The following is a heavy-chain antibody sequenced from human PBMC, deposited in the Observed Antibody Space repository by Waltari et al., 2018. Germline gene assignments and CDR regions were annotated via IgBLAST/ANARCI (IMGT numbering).Heavy chain of an antibody. J-gene: IGHJ4*02. CDR3: AKLNDSNAYYRGFDY. V-gene: IGHV5-51*03. CDR2: IYPGDSDI. D-gene: IGHD3-22*01. Sequence: EVQLVQSGAEVKKPGESLKISCKGSGYSVTNYWIGWVRQMSGKGLEWMGIIYPGDSDITYSPSFQGQVTISADKSISTAYLQWSSLKASDTAIYYCAKLNDSNAYYRGFDYWGQGTLVTVSS. CDR1: GYSVTNYW.